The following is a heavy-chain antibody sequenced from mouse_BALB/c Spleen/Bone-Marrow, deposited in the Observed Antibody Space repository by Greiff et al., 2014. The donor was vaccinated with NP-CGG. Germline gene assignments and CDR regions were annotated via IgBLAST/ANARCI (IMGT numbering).Heavy chain of an antibody. CDR2: IWRGGST. Sequence: QVQLQQSGPGLVQPSQSLSITCTVSGFSLTSYGVHWVRQSPGKGLEWLGVIWRGGSTDYNAAFMSRLSITKDNSKSQVFFKMNRLQADDTAIYDCATDYYGYDDGFAYWGQGTLVTVSA. CDR3: ATDYYGYDDGFAY. J-gene: IGHJ3*01. V-gene: IGHV2-5*01. D-gene: IGHD2-2*01. CDR1: GFSLTSYG.